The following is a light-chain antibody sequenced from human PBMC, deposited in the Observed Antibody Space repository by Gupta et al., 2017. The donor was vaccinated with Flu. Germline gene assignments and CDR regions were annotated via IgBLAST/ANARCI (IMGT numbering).Light chain of an antibody. V-gene: IGKV3-15*01. Sequence: ATLSVSPGERATRSCMASQSVSSNLAWYQQKPGQAPRLLIYGASTRATGIPARFSGSGSGTEFTLTISSLQSEDFAVYYCQQDNNWPPLTFGGGTKVEIK. CDR1: QSVSSN. J-gene: IGKJ4*01. CDR3: QQDNNWPPLT. CDR2: GAS.